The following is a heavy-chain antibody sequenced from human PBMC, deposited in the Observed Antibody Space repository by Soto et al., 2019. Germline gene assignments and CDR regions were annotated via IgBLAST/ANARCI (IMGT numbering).Heavy chain of an antibody. CDR3: ARESDAMDPLQIDY. J-gene: IGHJ4*02. CDR1: GFTFSDYY. CDR2: ISSSGSTI. Sequence: PGGSLRLSCAASGFTFSDYYMSWIRQAPGKGLEWVSYISSSGSTIYYADSVKGRFTISRDNAKNSLYLQMNSLRAEDTAVYYCARESDAMDPLQIDYWGQGTMVTVSS. D-gene: IGHD3-10*01. V-gene: IGHV3-11*01.